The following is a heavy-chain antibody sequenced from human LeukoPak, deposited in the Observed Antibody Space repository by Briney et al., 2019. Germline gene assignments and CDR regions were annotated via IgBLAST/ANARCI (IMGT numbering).Heavy chain of an antibody. D-gene: IGHD1-7*01. CDR2: IYYSGST. V-gene: IGHV4-39*07. CDR1: SGSISSSSYY. J-gene: IGHJ3*02. CDR3: AGPQTGTTIYGSPGAFDI. Sequence: PSETLSLTCTVSSGSISSSSYYWGWIRQPPGKGLEWIGSIYYSGSTYYNPSLKSRVTISVDTYKNQFSLKLSSVTAADTAVYYCAGPQTGTTIYGSPGAFDIWGQGTMVTVSS.